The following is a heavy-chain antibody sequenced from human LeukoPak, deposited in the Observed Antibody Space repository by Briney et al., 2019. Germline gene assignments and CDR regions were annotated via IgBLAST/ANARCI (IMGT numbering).Heavy chain of an antibody. V-gene: IGHV1-69*04. CDR1: GGTFSSYA. Sequence: SVKVSCKASGGTFSSYAISWVRQAPGQGLEWMGRIIPILGIANYAQKFQGRVTITADKSTSTAYMELSSLRSEDTAVYYCASPYYYDSSGFGSWGQGTLVTVSS. CDR2: IIPILGIA. CDR3: ASPYYYDSSGFGS. J-gene: IGHJ5*02. D-gene: IGHD3-22*01.